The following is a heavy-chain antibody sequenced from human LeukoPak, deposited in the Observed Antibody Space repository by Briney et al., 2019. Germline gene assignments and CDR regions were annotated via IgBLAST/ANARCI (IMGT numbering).Heavy chain of an antibody. V-gene: IGHV3-33*06. CDR3: AKAVTLVRTDAFDI. Sequence: GESLKISCAASGFTFSTYGMHWVRQAPGKGLEWVAVIWYDGSNKYYADSVKGRFTISRDNSKNTLYLQMNSLRAEDTAVYYCAKAVTLVRTDAFDIWGQGTMVTVSS. CDR1: GFTFSTYG. CDR2: IWYDGSNK. D-gene: IGHD3-10*01. J-gene: IGHJ3*02.